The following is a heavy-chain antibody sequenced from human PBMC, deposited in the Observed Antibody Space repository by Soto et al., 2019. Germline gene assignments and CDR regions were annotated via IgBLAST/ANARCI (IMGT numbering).Heavy chain of an antibody. CDR2: ISSSSSTI. D-gene: IGHD3-3*01. CDR1: GFTFSSYS. V-gene: IGHV3-48*01. J-gene: IGHJ6*02. Sequence: GSLRLSCAASGFTFSSYSMNWVRQAPGKGLEWVSYISSSSSTIYYADSVKGRFTISRDNAKNSLYLQMNSLRAEDTAVYYCARDLSALYGMDVWGQGTTVTVSS. CDR3: ARDLSALYGMDV.